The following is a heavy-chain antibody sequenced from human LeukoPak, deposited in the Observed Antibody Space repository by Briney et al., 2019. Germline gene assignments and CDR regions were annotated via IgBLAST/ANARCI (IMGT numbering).Heavy chain of an antibody. CDR1: GFTFSDFY. D-gene: IGHD2-21*02. Sequence: GGSLRLSCAPSGFTFSDFYMSWIRQAPGKGLEWLSYISSSGTTIYYADSVKGRFTISRDNAKNSLYLQMNSLRVGDTAVYYCAGRRRVTPTVFHAFDIGGQGTVATFS. CDR3: AGRRRVTPTVFHAFDI. J-gene: IGHJ3*02. CDR2: ISSSGTTI. V-gene: IGHV3-11*01.